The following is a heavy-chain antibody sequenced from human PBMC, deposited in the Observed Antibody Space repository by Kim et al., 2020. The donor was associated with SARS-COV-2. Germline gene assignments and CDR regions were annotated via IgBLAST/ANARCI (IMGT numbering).Heavy chain of an antibody. D-gene: IGHD6-6*01. CDR2: IIPIFGTA. Sequence: SVKVSCKASGGTFSSYAISWVRQAPGQGLEWMGGIIPIFGTANYAQKFQGRVTITADESTSTAYMELSSLRSEDTAVYYCARVQTSIAARPREYFDYWGQGTLVTVSS. V-gene: IGHV1-69*13. CDR1: GGTFSSYA. J-gene: IGHJ4*02. CDR3: ARVQTSIAARPREYFDY.